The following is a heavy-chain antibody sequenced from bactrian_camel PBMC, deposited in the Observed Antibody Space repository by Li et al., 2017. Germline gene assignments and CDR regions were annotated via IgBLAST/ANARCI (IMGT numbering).Heavy chain of an antibody. V-gene: IGHV3S7*01. J-gene: IGHJ6*01. Sequence: HVQLVESGGDLVQPGGSLRLSCAASGFTFSSYAMNWVRQAPGKGLEWVSSIFSDGSNTFYADSVKGRFTISQGNAKTTVYLQMNNLKPEDTAMYYCATAPVFDVWYRSAYTSRGQGTQVTVS. CDR3: ATAPVFDVWYRSAYTS. D-gene: IGHD2*01. CDR1: GFTFSSYA. CDR2: IFSDGSNT.